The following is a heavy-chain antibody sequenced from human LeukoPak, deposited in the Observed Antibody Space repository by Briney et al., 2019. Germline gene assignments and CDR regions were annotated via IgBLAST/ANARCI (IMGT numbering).Heavy chain of an antibody. CDR1: GFSFSNYW. CDR3: AREHSSWYHLDY. J-gene: IGHJ4*02. D-gene: IGHD6-13*01. Sequence: PGGSLRLSCSVSGFSFSNYWMSWVRQAPGKGLEWVANIKQDGSEKYYVDSVKGRFTISRDNAKNSLYLQMNSLRAEDTAVYYCAREHSSWYHLDYWGQGTLVTVSS. V-gene: IGHV3-7*01. CDR2: IKQDGSEK.